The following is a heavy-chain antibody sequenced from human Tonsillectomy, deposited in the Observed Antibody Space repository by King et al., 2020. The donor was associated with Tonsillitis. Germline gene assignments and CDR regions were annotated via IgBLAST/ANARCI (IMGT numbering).Heavy chain of an antibody. J-gene: IGHJ4*02. CDR3: ARDQSPAAYSSPTEYPDY. V-gene: IGHV1-18*04. CDR1: GYTFTSYG. Sequence: VQLVESGAEVKKPGASVKVSCKASGYTFTSYGISWVRQAPGQGLEWMGWISAYNGNTNYAQKLQGRVTMTTDTSTSTAYMELRSLRSDDTAVYYCARDQSPAAYSSPTEYPDYWGQGTLVTVSS. CDR2: ISAYNGNT. D-gene: IGHD6-19*01.